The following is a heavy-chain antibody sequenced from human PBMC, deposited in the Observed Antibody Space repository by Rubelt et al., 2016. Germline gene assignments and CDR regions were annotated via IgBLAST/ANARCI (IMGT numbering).Heavy chain of an antibody. D-gene: IGHD6-13*01. CDR1: GGSISSYY. J-gene: IGHJ5*02. Sequence: QVQLQESGPGLVKPSETLSLTCTVSGGSISSYYWSWIRQPAGKGLEWIGRIYTSGSTNYNPPLKSWSPMAGATAKNRLSRKLSSVSAADTAVYYCARDPDGIAATNWFDPWGQGTLVTVSS. CDR2: IYTSGST. V-gene: IGHV4-4*07. CDR3: ARDPDGIAATNWFDP.